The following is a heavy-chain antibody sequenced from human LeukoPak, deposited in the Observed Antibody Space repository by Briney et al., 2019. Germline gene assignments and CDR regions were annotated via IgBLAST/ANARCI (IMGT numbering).Heavy chain of an antibody. CDR3: ARGNYDFWSGYYPY. CDR1: GGSISSGGYY. V-gene: IGHV4-31*03. D-gene: IGHD3-3*01. Sequence: MASQTLSLTCTVSGGSISSGGYYWSWIRQHPGKGLEWIGYIYYSGSTNYNPSLKSRVTISVDTSKNQFSLKLSSVTAADTAVYYCARGNYDFWSGYYPYWGQGTLVTVSS. J-gene: IGHJ4*02. CDR2: IYYSGST.